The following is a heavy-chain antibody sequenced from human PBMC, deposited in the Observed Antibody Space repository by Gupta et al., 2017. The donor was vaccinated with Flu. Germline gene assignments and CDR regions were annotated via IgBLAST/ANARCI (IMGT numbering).Heavy chain of an antibody. CDR3: ARDPGRSAFDI. J-gene: IGHJ3*02. CDR1: FTFRTYW. CDR2: IKQDGTEI. Sequence: FTFRTYWVSWVSQAPGGGLEFVANIKQDGTEIKYVDSVKGRFTISRDNAKNSVYLQMNSLRDEDTAVYFCARDPGRSAFDIWGPGTMVTVSS. V-gene: IGHV3-7*01.